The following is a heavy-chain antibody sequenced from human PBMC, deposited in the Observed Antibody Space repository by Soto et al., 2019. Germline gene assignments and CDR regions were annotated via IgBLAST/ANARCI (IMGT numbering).Heavy chain of an antibody. V-gene: IGHV4-31*03. Sequence: QGQLQEPGPGLVKPSQTLSPTCTVSGGSITGAAYYWSWIRQHPGKGLEWIGYISPSGSTYYTPSLKSRVIISADTSKNQFSLNLTSVTAADTAVYYCAREYTYGSNFFDCWGQGALVTVSS. D-gene: IGHD5-18*01. CDR3: AREYTYGSNFFDC. CDR1: GGSITGAAYY. CDR2: ISPSGST. J-gene: IGHJ4*02.